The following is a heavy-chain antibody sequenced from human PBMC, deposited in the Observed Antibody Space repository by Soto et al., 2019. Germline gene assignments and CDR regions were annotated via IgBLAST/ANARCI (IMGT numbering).Heavy chain of an antibody. D-gene: IGHD6-6*01. CDR2: ISGDGGST. V-gene: IGHV3-43*02. CDR3: AKALYSSSSY. J-gene: IGHJ4*02. CDR1: GFTFDDYA. Sequence: GGSLRLSCAASGFTFDDYAMHWVRQAPGKGLEWVSLISGDGGSTYYADSVKGRFTISRDNSKNSLYLQMNSLRTEDTALYDCAKALYSSSSYWGQGTLVTVSS.